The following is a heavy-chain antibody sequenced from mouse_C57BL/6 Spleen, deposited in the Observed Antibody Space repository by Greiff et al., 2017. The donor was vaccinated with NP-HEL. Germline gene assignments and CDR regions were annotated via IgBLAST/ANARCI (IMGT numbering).Heavy chain of an antibody. CDR2: INPGSGGT. CDR3: ATPYSTYAMDY. V-gene: IGHV1-54*01. CDR1: GYAFTNYL. Sequence: QVQLQQSGAELVRPGTSVKVSCTASGYAFTNYLIEWVKQRPGQGLEWIGVINPGSGGTNYNEKFKGKATLTADKSSSTAYMQLSSLTSEYSAVYFCATPYSTYAMDYWGQGTSVTVSS. J-gene: IGHJ4*01. D-gene: IGHD2-5*01.